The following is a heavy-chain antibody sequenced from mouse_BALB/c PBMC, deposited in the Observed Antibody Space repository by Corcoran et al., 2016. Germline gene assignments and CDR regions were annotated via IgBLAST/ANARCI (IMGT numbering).Heavy chain of an antibody. CDR3: ARSLYGNGAMDY. CDR1: GYSFTGYY. D-gene: IGHD2-1*01. Sequence: EVQLQQSGTELVKPGASVKISCKASGYSFTGYYMQWVKQSHVKSLECIGRINPYNGATSYNQNFKDKASLTVYKSSSTAYMELHSLTSEDSAVYYCARSLYGNGAMDYWGQGTSVTVSS. V-gene: IGHV1-26*01. J-gene: IGHJ4*01. CDR2: INPYNGAT.